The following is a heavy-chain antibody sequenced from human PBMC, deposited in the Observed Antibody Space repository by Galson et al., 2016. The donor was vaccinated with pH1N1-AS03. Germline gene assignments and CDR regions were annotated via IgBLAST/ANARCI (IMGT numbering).Heavy chain of an antibody. Sequence: SVKVSCKASGYIFTGFYVHWVRQAPGQGLEWMGWINPNSGVTNYAQKFQAWVTMTGDTSISTAYMELYGLKSDDTAVYYCAGDPRGPCSSATCPTTYYFGMDVWGRGTTVIVSS. CDR2: INPNSGVT. CDR3: AGDPRGPCSSATCPTTYYFGMDV. CDR1: GYIFTGFY. J-gene: IGHJ6*02. V-gene: IGHV1-2*04. D-gene: IGHD1-26*01.